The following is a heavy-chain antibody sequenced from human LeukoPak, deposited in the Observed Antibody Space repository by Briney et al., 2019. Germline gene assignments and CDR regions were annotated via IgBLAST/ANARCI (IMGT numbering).Heavy chain of an antibody. CDR2: IKQDGSEK. Sequence: GGSLRLSCAASGFTFSSYWMSWVRQAPGKGLEWVANIKQDGSEKYYVDSVKGRFTISRDNAKNSLYLQMNSLRAEDTAVYYCARFILTGYYPTYYYDSSGYYGIDYWGQGTLVTVSS. D-gene: IGHD3-22*01. CDR3: ARFILTGYYPTYYYDSSGYYGIDY. J-gene: IGHJ4*02. V-gene: IGHV3-7*01. CDR1: GFTFSSYW.